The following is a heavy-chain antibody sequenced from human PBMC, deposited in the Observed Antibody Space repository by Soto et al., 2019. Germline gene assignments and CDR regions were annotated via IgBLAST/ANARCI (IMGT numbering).Heavy chain of an antibody. D-gene: IGHD2-15*01. CDR3: AHSPSYCSGGSCSPEFDY. CDR1: GFSLSTSGVG. CDR2: IYWDDDK. V-gene: IGHV2-5*02. Sequence: QITLKESGPTLVKPTQTLTLTCTFSGFSLSTSGVGVGWIRQPPGKALEWLVLIYWDDDKRYSPSLKSRLTITKDTSKNQVVLTMTNMDPVDTATYYCAHSPSYCSGGSCSPEFDYWGQGTLVTVSS. J-gene: IGHJ4*02.